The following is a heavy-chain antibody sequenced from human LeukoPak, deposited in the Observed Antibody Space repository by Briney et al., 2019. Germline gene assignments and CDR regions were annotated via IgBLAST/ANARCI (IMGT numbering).Heavy chain of an antibody. CDR2: INPSGGST. V-gene: IGHV1-46*01. CDR3: AREMATNNYYYYYGMDV. D-gene: IGHD5-12*01. CDR1: GYTFTIYY. J-gene: IGHJ6*02. Sequence: ASVKVSCKASGYTFTIYYMHWVRQAPGQGLEWMGIINPSGGSTSYAQKFQGRVTMTRDTSTSTVYMELSSLRSEDTAVYYCAREMATNNYYYYYGMDVWGQGTTVTVSS.